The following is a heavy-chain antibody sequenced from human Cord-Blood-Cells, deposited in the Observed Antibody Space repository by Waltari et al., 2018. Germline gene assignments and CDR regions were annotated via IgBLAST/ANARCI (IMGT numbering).Heavy chain of an antibody. CDR2: ISYDGSNK. V-gene: IGHV3-30-3*01. CDR3: ARSYDFWSGYDAFDI. J-gene: IGHJ3*02. D-gene: IGHD3-3*01. Sequence: QVQLVESGGGVVQPGRSLRLSCAASGFTFSSYAMHWVRQAPGKGLEWVAVISYDGSNKYYADSVKGRFTISRDNSKNTLYLQMNSLRAEDTAVYYCARSYDFWSGYDAFDIWGQGTIVTVSS. CDR1: GFTFSSYA.